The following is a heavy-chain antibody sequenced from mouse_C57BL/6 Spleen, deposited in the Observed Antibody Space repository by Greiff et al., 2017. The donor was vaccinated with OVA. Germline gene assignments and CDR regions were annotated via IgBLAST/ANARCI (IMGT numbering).Heavy chain of an antibody. CDR3: ARDPPDYYGSGYFDY. D-gene: IGHD1-1*01. J-gene: IGHJ2*01. V-gene: IGHV1-64*01. Sequence: VQLQQPGAELVKPGASVKLSCKASGYTFTSYWMHWVKQRPGQGLEWIGMIHPNSGSTNYNEKFKSKATLTVDKSSSTAYMQLSSLTSEDSAVYYCARDPPDYYGSGYFDYWGQGTTLTVSS. CDR2: IHPNSGST. CDR1: GYTFTSYW.